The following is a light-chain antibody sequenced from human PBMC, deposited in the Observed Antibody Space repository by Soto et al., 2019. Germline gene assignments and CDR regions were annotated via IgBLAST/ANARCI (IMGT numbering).Light chain of an antibody. CDR3: QQSHSTPWT. Sequence: DIQMTQSPSSLSASVGDRVTITCRASQSIATYLNWYQLKPEKAPKLLIYVASTLQSGVPSRFSGSGSGTDFTLTISSLQPEDFATYYCQQSHSTPWTFGQGTKVEI. V-gene: IGKV1-39*01. J-gene: IGKJ1*01. CDR1: QSIATY. CDR2: VAS.